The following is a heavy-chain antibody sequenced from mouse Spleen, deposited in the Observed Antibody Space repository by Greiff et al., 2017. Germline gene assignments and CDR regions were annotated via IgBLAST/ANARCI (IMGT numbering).Heavy chain of an antibody. J-gene: IGHJ2*01. V-gene: IGHV1-26*01. CDR1: GYTFTDYY. D-gene: IGHD2-13*01. CDR2: INPNNGGT. Sequence: EVQLQQSGPELVKPGASVKISCKASGYTFTDYYMNWVKQSHGKSLEWIGDINPNNGGTSYNQKFKGKATLTVDKSSSTAYMELRSLTSEDSAVYYCARRCDVWYFDYWGQGTTLTVSS. CDR3: ARRCDVWYFDY.